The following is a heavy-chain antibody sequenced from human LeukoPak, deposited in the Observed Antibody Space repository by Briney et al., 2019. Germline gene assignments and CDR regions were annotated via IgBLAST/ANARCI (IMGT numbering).Heavy chain of an antibody. D-gene: IGHD3-16*02. V-gene: IGHV4-34*01. Sequence: PSETLSLTCAVYGGSFSGYYWSWIRQPPGKGLEWIGEINHSGSTNYNPSLKSRVTISVDTSKNQFSLKLSSVTAADTAVYYCARGGSSPRFIAGAFDIWGQGTMVTVSS. CDR3: ARGGSSPRFIAGAFDI. CDR1: GGSFSGYY. J-gene: IGHJ3*02. CDR2: INHSGST.